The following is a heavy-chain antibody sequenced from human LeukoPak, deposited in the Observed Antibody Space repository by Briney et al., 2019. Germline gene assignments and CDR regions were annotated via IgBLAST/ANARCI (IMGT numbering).Heavy chain of an antibody. CDR2: INPLSGTA. CDR1: GYTFTSYA. CDR3: ATVTTVTNPYYYYMDV. V-gene: IGHV1-69*05. J-gene: IGHJ6*03. D-gene: IGHD4-11*01. Sequence: GASVKVSCKASGYTFTSYAMNWVRQAPGQGLEWMGGINPLSGTANYAQNFQGRVAINTDESTSTASMELSSLRSEDTAVYYCATVTTVTNPYYYYMDVWVKGTTVTVSS.